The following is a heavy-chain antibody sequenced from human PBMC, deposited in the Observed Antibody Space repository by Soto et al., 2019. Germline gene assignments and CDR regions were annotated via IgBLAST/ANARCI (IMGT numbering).Heavy chain of an antibody. CDR3: AREGRRIADGNYFYGMDV. CDR1: GGSISSYY. V-gene: IGHV4-59*01. J-gene: IGHJ6*02. D-gene: IGHD2-15*01. Sequence: ASETLSLTCTVSGGSISSYYWSWIRQPPGKGLEWTGYIYYSGSTNYNPSPKRRVTISVDASKNQISLTLSSVTAADTAVDYCAREGRRIADGNYFYGMDVWAKGPRSPSP. CDR2: IYYSGST.